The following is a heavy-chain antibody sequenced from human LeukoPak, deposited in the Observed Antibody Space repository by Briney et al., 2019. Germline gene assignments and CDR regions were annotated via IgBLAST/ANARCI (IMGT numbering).Heavy chain of an antibody. CDR2: IKQDGSEE. V-gene: IGHV3-7*01. CDR1: GFTFSSYW. Sequence: GGSLRLSCAASGFTFSSYWMSWVRQAPGKGLEWEANIKQDGSEEYYVDSVKGRFTISRDNAKNSLYLQMNSLRAEDTAVYYCAREEDCSSTSCLSWDYWGQGTLVTVSS. CDR3: AREEDCSSTSCLSWDY. D-gene: IGHD2-2*01. J-gene: IGHJ4*02.